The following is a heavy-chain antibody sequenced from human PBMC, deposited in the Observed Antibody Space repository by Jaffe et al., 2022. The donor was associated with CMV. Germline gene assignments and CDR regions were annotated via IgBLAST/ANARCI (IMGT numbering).Heavy chain of an antibody. D-gene: IGHD6-13*01. V-gene: IGHV3-23*01. CDR2: ISSSGGST. CDR1: GFTFSSYA. CDR3: AKSPAAAADNWFDP. Sequence: EVQLLESGGGLVQPGGSLRLSCAASGFTFSSYAMSWVRQAPGKGLEWVSSISSSGGSTYYAGSVKGRFTISRDYSKNTLYLQMSSLRAEDTAIYYCAKSPAAAADNWFDPWGQGTLVTVPS. J-gene: IGHJ5*02.